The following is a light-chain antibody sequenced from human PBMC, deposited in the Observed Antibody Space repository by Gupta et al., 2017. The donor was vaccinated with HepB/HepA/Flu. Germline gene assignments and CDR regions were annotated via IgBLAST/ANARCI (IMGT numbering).Light chain of an antibody. CDR2: DVS. CDR3: SSFTTSGTVEGF. J-gene: IGLJ2*01. CDR1: SSNIGRYNY. V-gene: IGLV2-14*03. Sequence: SALTQPASVSGSPGPSITISCTGTSSNIGRYNYVSWYQQHPGKVPRLIIYDVSDRPSGVSGRFSGSKSGNTASLTISGLQAEDEADYYCSSFTTSGTVEGFFGGGTKLTVL.